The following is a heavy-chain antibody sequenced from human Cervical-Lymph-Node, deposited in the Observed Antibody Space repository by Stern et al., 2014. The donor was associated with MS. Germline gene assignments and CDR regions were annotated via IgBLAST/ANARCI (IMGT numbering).Heavy chain of an antibody. CDR2: LNPILGFA. Sequence: QVQLVQSGAEVKKPGSSVKVSCKASGGTFSSSYAVSWVRQAPGQGLEWMGRLNPILGFAKYAQKFQSRVAFTADTTTSTVYMELSSLTSEDTAVYYCARGIVSNRAAATLHNLFDPWGQGTLVTVSS. J-gene: IGHJ5*02. CDR3: ARGIVSNRAAATLHNLFDP. V-gene: IGHV1-69*04. CDR1: GGTFSSSYA. D-gene: IGHD2-15*01.